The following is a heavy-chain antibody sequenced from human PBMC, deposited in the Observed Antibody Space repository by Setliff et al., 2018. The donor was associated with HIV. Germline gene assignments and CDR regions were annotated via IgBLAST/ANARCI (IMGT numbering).Heavy chain of an antibody. D-gene: IGHD3-9*01. CDR3: ARGFEVESSGWFDP. CDR1: GGTVSSYA. V-gene: IGHV1-69*05. CDR2: IIPIFGPA. Sequence: SVKVSCKASGGTVSSYAINWVRQAPGQGLEWMGGIIPIFGPANYTQKFQDRVTITTDESTSTAYMELSSLKSEDTAVYYCARGFEVESSGWFDPWGQGTLVTVSS. J-gene: IGHJ5*02.